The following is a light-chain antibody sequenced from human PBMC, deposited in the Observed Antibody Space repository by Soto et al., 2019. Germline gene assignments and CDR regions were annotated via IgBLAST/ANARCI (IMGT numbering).Light chain of an antibody. CDR3: QQYNNWPLT. V-gene: IGKV3-15*01. CDR2: GAS. CDR1: QSVSSN. J-gene: IGKJ4*01. Sequence: EIVMTQSPATLSVSPGERATLSCRASQSVSSNLAWYQQKPGQAPRLLIYGASTRATGIPARFSGSWSGTEFTLTINSLQSEDFAVYYCQQYNNWPLTFGGGTKVEIK.